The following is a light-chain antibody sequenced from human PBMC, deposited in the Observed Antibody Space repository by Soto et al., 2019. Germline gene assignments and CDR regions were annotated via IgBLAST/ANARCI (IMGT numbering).Light chain of an antibody. CDR3: RQSFSTSTWT. CDR1: QSISSY. Sequence: DIQMTQSPSSLSASVGDRVTITCRASQSISSYLNWYQQKPGKAPKLLIYAASSFQSGVPSRFSGSGSGTDFSLIITSLQPEDIATSYCRQSFSTSTWTFGQGTKVEIK. J-gene: IGKJ1*01. CDR2: AAS. V-gene: IGKV1-39*01.